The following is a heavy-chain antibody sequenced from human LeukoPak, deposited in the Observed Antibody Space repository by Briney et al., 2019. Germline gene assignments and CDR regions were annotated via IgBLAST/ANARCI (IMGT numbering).Heavy chain of an antibody. Sequence: SETLSLTCAVYGGSFSGYYWSWIRQPPGKGLEWIGEINHSGSTNYNPSLKSRVTISVGTSKNQSSLKLSSVTAADTAVYYCARESRAYDFWSGYYLPASAFDYWGQGTLVTVSS. V-gene: IGHV4-34*01. CDR1: GGSFSGYY. J-gene: IGHJ4*02. CDR3: ARESRAYDFWSGYYLPASAFDY. D-gene: IGHD3-3*01. CDR2: INHSGST.